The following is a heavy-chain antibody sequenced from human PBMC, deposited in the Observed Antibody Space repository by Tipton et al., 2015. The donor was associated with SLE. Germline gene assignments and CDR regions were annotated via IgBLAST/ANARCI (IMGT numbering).Heavy chain of an antibody. V-gene: IGHV4-59*08. CDR3: ATLHSGYDYYYGMDV. D-gene: IGHD5-12*01. Sequence: TLSLTCTVSGDSIRHMYWSWIRQPPGKGLEWIGHIYSSATTNYQYNPSLKSRVTISVDTSKNQFSLKLSSVTAADTAVYYCATLHSGYDYYYGMDVWGQGTTVTVSS. J-gene: IGHJ6*02. CDR1: GDSIRHMY. CDR2: IYSSATT.